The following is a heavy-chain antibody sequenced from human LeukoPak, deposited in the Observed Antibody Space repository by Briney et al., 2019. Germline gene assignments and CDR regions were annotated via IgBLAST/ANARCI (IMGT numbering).Heavy chain of an antibody. CDR2: INPSGSVK. V-gene: IGHV3-7*03. J-gene: IGHJ4*02. CDR1: GFTFSTYW. D-gene: IGHD1-1*01. CDR3: VRGHTTATYYFDY. Sequence: GGSLRLSCAASGFTFSTYWMNWARQAPGKGLEWVASINPSGSVKYYVNSVKGRFTISRDNAKNSLYLQMSNLRAEDTAVYYCVRGHTTATYYFDYWGQGTLVTVSS.